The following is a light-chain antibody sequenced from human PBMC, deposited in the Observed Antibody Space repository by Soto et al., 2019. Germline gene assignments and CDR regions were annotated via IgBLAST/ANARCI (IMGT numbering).Light chain of an antibody. V-gene: IGLV2-8*01. J-gene: IGLJ3*02. CDR1: SSDVGAYNY. CDR2: EVT. Sequence: QSALPQPPSASGSPGQSVTISCTGTSSDVGAYNYVSWYQQHAGKAPKLVIYEVTKRPSGVPDRFSGSKSANTASLTVSGLQAEDEADYYCSSFASSNTLVFGGGTKLTVL. CDR3: SSFASSNTLV.